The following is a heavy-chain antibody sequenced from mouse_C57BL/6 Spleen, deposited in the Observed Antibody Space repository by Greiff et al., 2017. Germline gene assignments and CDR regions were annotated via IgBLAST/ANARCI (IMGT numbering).Heavy chain of an antibody. V-gene: IGHV5-17*01. CDR1: GFTFSDYG. Sequence: EVQLVESGGGLVKPGGSLKLSCAASGFTFSDYGMHWVRQAPEQGLEWVAYICRGSSTIYYADTVQGRFTISRDKAKNTQFLQMTSLRSEDTAMYYCARPYYGSSYHAMDYWGQGTSVTVSS. J-gene: IGHJ4*01. CDR2: ICRGSSTI. D-gene: IGHD1-1*01. CDR3: ARPYYGSSYHAMDY.